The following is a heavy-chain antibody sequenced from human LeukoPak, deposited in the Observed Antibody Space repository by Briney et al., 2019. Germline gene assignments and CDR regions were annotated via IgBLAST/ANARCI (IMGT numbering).Heavy chain of an antibody. V-gene: IGHV3-30*18. CDR2: ISYDGSNE. J-gene: IGHJ4*02. D-gene: IGHD5/OR15-5a*01. CDR3: AKDQSRWFVNIVSTGSAFDA. Sequence: GGSLRLSCVASGFSFSSYGVHWVRQSPGKGLEWVAVISYDGSNEYYADSVKGRFTISRDNSKNTLYLEVNSLRAEDTAVFYCAKDQSRWFVNIVSTGSAFDAWGQGTLVTVSS. CDR1: GFSFSSYG.